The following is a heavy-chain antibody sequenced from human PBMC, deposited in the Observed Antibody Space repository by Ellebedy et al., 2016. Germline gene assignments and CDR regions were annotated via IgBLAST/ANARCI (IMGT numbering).Heavy chain of an antibody. CDR1: GFTFSGFA. J-gene: IGHJ4*02. CDR3: AKCRHSTGCLLDS. D-gene: IGHD6-19*01. CDR2: ISGAGSP. V-gene: IGHV3-23*01. Sequence: GESLKISCAASGFTFSGFAMSWVRQAPGKGLEWVSTISGAGSPNYADSVRGRFTISRDSSKDTLYLEMDSLRADDTAIYYCAKCRHSTGCLLDSWGQGTLVTVSS.